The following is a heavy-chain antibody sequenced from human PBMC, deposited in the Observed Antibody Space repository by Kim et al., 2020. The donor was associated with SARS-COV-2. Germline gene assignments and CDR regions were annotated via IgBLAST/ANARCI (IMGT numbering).Heavy chain of an antibody. V-gene: IGHV3-30*01. D-gene: IGHD3-22*01. J-gene: IGHJ6*02. CDR3: ARDLYDSSGYFHYYYYGMDV. Sequence: FTISRDNSKNTLYLQMNSLRAEDTAVYYCARDLYDSSGYFHYYYYGMDVWGQGTTVTVSS.